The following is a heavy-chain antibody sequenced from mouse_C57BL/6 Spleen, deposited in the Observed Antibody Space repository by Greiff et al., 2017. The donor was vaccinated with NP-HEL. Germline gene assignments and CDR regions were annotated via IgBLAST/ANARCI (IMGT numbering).Heavy chain of an antibody. CDR3: ARGLTGTWYFDV. CDR1: GFTFSSYA. V-gene: IGHV5-4*03. D-gene: IGHD4-1*01. Sequence: EVKLMESGGGLVKPGGSLKLSCAASGFTFSSYAMSWVRQTPEKRLEWVATISDGGSYTYYPDNVKGRFTISRDNAKNNLYLQMSHLKSEDTAMYYCARGLTGTWYFDVWGTGTTVTVSS. J-gene: IGHJ1*03. CDR2: ISDGGSYT.